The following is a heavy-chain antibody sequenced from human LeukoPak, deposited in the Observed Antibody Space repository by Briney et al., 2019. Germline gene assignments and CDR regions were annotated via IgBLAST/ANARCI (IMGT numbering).Heavy chain of an antibody. CDR2: ILHDGSNK. V-gene: IGHV3-30*18. CDR3: AKDRESYYCSSSNCYLDY. Sequence: PGRSLRLSCAASGFTFSSYGMNWVRQSPGKGLEWVAVILHDGSNKYYADSVKGRFTISRDNSKNTLYLQMNSLRAEDTAVYYCAKDRESYYCSSSNCYLDYWGQGTLVTVSS. J-gene: IGHJ4*02. D-gene: IGHD2-2*01. CDR1: GFTFSSYG.